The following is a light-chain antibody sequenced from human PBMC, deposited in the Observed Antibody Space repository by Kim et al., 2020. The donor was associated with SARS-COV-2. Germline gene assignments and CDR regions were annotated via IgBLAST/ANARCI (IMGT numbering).Light chain of an antibody. Sequence: PGEGATLACRASHSIGSSLAWYRQTRGQAPRLLIYDADMRATGIPDRLSGSGSGSDFTLTISSLEPEDFAIYYCQQHSKWPTAPSFGGGTKVDIK. CDR1: HSIGSS. CDR3: QQHSKWPTAPS. CDR2: DAD. J-gene: IGKJ4*01. V-gene: IGKV3-11*01.